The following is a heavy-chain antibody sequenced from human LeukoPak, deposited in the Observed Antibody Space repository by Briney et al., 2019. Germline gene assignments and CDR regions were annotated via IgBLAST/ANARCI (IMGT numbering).Heavy chain of an antibody. J-gene: IGHJ4*02. D-gene: IGHD5-12*01. V-gene: IGHV4-34*01. CDR1: GGSFSGYY. Sequence: SETLSLTCAVYGGSFSGYYWSWIRQPPGKGLEWIGEINHSGSTNYNPSLKSRVTISVDTSKNQFSLKLSSVTAADTAVYYCARDRGAIDYWGQGTLVTVSS. CDR3: ARDRGAIDY. CDR2: INHSGST.